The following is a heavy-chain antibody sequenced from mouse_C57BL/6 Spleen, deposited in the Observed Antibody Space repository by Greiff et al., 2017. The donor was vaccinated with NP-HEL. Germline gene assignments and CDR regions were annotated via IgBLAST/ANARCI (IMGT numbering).Heavy chain of an antibody. CDR1: GYTFTSYW. CDR3: ARIYYDYDGY. CDR2: IHPNSGST. V-gene: IGHV1-64*01. J-gene: IGHJ2*01. D-gene: IGHD2-4*01. Sequence: QVQLKQPGAELVKPGASVKLSCKASGYTFTSYWMHWVKQRPGQGLEWIGMIHPNSGSTNYNEKFKSKATLTVDKSSSTAYMQLSSLTSEDSAVYYCARIYYDYDGYWGQGTTLTVSS.